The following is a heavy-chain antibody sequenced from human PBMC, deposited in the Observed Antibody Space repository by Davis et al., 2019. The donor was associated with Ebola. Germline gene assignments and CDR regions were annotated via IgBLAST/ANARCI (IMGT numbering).Heavy chain of an antibody. V-gene: IGHV3-30-3*01. J-gene: IGHJ3*02. Sequence: PGGSLRLSCAASGFTFSSYAMHWVRQAPGKGLEWVAVISYDGSNKYYADSVKGRFTISRDNSKNTLYLQMNSLRAEDTAVYYCAREYCSSTSCYYAFDIWGQGTMVTVSS. CDR3: AREYCSSTSCYYAFDI. D-gene: IGHD2-2*01. CDR2: ISYDGSNK. CDR1: GFTFSSYA.